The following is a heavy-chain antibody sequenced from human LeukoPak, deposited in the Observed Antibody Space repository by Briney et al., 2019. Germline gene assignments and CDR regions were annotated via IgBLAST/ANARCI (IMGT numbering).Heavy chain of an antibody. CDR3: ARVHYVISYYYMDV. CDR2: MNPNSGNT. J-gene: IGHJ6*03. CDR1: GYTFTSYD. V-gene: IGHV1-8*01. Sequence: ASVKVSCKASGYTFTSYDINWVRQATGQGLEWMGWMNPNSGNTGYAQKFQGRVTMTRNTSISTAYMELSGLRSEDTAVYYCARVHYVISYYYMDVWGEGTTVTISS. D-gene: IGHD2/OR15-2a*01.